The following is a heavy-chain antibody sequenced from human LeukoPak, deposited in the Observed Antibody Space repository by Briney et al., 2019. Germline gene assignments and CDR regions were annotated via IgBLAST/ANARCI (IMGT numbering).Heavy chain of an antibody. J-gene: IGHJ4*02. CDR2: IYYSGST. CDR3: ARYSSGWPRTVYFDY. CDR1: GGSISSSSYY. V-gene: IGHV4-39*07. D-gene: IGHD6-13*01. Sequence: PSGTLSLTCTVSGGSISSSSYYWGWIRQPPGKGLEWIGSIYYSGSTYYNPSLKSRVTISVDTSKNQFSLKLSSVTAADTAVYYCARYSSGWPRTVYFDYWGQGTLVTVSS.